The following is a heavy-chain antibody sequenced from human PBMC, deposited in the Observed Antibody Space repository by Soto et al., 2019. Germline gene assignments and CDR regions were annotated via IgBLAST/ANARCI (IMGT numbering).Heavy chain of an antibody. CDR3: AREGYDSSGYYSWGLGMDV. D-gene: IGHD3-22*01. J-gene: IGHJ6*02. V-gene: IGHV4-31*03. CDR1: GGSISSCGYY. CDR2: IYYSGST. Sequence: QVQLQESGPGLVKPSQTLSLTCTVSGGSISSCGYYWSWIRQHPGKGLEWIGYIYYSGSTYYNPSLKSRVTISVDTSKNHFSLKLSSVTAADTAVYYCAREGYDSSGYYSWGLGMDVWGQGTTVTVSS.